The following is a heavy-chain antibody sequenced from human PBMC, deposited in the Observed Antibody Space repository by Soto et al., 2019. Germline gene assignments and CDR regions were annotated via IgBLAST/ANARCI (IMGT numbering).Heavy chain of an antibody. CDR3: ARIKASSGPRGDYYYYYGMDV. Sequence: SGPTLVNPTQTLTLTCTFSGFSLSTSGMCVSWIRQPPGEALEWLALIDWDDDKYYSTSLKTRLTISKDTSKNQVVLTMTNMDPVDTATYYCARIKASSGPRGDYYYYYGMDVWGQGTTVTVSS. CDR1: GFSLSTSGMC. CDR2: IDWDDDK. D-gene: IGHD6-19*01. V-gene: IGHV2-70*01. J-gene: IGHJ6*02.